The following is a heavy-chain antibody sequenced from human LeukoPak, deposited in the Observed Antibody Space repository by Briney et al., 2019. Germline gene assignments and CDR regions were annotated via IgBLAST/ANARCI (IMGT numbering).Heavy chain of an antibody. CDR2: IWYDGSNK. V-gene: IGHV3-33*01. D-gene: IGHD4-17*01. Sequence: GGSLRLSCAASGFTFSSYGMHWVRQAPGKGLEWVAVIWYDGSNKYYADSVKGRFTISRDNSKNTLYPQMNSLRAEDTAVYYCARAYYGDYFLDYWGQGTLVTVSS. CDR3: ARAYYGDYFLDY. CDR1: GFTFSSYG. J-gene: IGHJ4*02.